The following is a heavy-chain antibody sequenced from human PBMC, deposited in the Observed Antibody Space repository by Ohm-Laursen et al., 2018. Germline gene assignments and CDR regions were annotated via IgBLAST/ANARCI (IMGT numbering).Heavy chain of an antibody. CDR3: ARMNYYDSRGADY. CDR2: IYYSGST. V-gene: IGHV4-59*01. Sequence: SETLSLTCAVYGGSFSGYYWSWIRQPPGMGLEWIGYIYYSGSTNYNPSLKSRVTISVDTSNNQFSLKLSSVTAADTAVYYCARMNYYDSRGADYWGQGTLVTVSS. J-gene: IGHJ4*02. CDR1: GGSFSGYY. D-gene: IGHD3-22*01.